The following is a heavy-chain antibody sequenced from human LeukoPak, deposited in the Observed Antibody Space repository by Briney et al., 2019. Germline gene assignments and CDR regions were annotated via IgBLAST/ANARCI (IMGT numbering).Heavy chain of an antibody. Sequence: ASVKVSCKASGYTFTSYAMHWVRQAPGQRLEWMGWINAGNGNTKYSQKFQGRVTITRDTSASTAYMELSSLRSEDTAVYYCALLPSKFWYYYDSSGYYFDYWGQGTLVTVSS. CDR2: INAGNGNT. CDR1: GYTFTSYA. V-gene: IGHV1-3*01. D-gene: IGHD3-22*01. CDR3: ALLPSKFWYYYDSSGYYFDY. J-gene: IGHJ4*02.